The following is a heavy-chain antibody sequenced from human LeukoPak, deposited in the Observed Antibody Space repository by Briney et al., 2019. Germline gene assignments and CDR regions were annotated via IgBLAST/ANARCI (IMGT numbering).Heavy chain of an antibody. CDR2: IYSGGST. J-gene: IGHJ4*02. D-gene: IGHD1-26*01. V-gene: IGHV3-66*01. CDR3: AREGSKSGSLYYFDY. CDR1: GFTVSSNY. Sequence: GGSLRLSCAASGFTVSSNYMSWVRQAPGKGLEWVSVIYSGGSTYYADSVKGRFTISRDNSKNTLYLQMNSLRAEDTAVYYCAREGSKSGSLYYFDYWGRGTLVTVSS.